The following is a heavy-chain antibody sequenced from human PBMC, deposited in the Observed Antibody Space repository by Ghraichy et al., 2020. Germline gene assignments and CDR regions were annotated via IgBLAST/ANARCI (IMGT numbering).Heavy chain of an antibody. D-gene: IGHD5-24*01. Sequence: LSLTCAASGFTFSSYSMNWVRQAPGKGLEWVSSISSSSSYIFYADSVKGRFTISRDNAKDSLYLQMNSLRAEDTAVYYCARAAGEMSATRYFDYWGQGALVTVSS. CDR2: ISSSSSYI. J-gene: IGHJ4*02. CDR1: GFTFSSYS. CDR3: ARAAGEMSATRYFDY. V-gene: IGHV3-21*01.